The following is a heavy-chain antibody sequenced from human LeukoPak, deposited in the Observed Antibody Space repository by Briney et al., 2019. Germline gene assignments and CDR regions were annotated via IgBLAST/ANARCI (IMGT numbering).Heavy chain of an antibody. Sequence: GGSLRLSCAASGFTFSSYGMHWVRQAPGKGLEWVAFIRYDGSNKYYADSVKGRFTISRDNSKTTLYLQMNSLRAEDTAVYYCAKEGDSSGYLGPRSYYFDYWGQGTLVTVFS. J-gene: IGHJ4*02. CDR2: IRYDGSNK. CDR3: AKEGDSSGYLGPRSYYFDY. CDR1: GFTFSSYG. D-gene: IGHD6-19*01. V-gene: IGHV3-30*02.